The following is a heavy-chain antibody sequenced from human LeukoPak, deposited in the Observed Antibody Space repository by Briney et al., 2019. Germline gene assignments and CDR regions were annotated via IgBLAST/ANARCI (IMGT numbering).Heavy chain of an antibody. J-gene: IGHJ4*02. CDR2: INPNSGDT. CDR1: GYTFTGYY. V-gene: IGHV1-2*05. Sequence: GGSVTVSCKTSGYTFTGYYMHWVRQAPGQGLEWMGRINPNSGDTNYAHTFQGRFTMTRDKSITTVYLEMNRLRSDETGVYYCAPDTWGYYDSRVDYRQGDYWGQRTLVTVSS. CDR3: APDTWGYYDSRVDYRQGDY. D-gene: IGHD3-22*01.